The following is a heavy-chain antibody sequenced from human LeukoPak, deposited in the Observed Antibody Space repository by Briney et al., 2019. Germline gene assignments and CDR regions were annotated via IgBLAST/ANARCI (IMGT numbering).Heavy chain of an antibody. CDR1: GFTFSSYA. V-gene: IGHV3-30-3*01. Sequence: GGSLRLSCAASGFTFSSYAMHWVRQAPGKGLEWVAVISYDGSNKYYADSVKGRFTISRDNSKNTLYLQMNSLRAEDTAVYYCARDQTPNYYDSSVSEFSAFDIWGQGTMVTVSS. CDR3: ARDQTPNYYDSSVSEFSAFDI. CDR2: ISYDGSNK. D-gene: IGHD3-22*01. J-gene: IGHJ3*02.